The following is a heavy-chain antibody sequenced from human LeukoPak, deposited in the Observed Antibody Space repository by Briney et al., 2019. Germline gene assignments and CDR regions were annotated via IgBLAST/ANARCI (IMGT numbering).Heavy chain of an antibody. Sequence: PGGSLRLSCAAPGFTFSSYAMSWVRQAPGKGLEWVSAISGSGGSTYYADSVKGRFTISRDNSKNTLYLQMNSLRAEDTAVYYCAKVAVVFCSSTSCYIDYWGQGTLVTVSS. V-gene: IGHV3-23*01. CDR1: GFTFSSYA. D-gene: IGHD2-2*02. CDR2: ISGSGGST. J-gene: IGHJ4*02. CDR3: AKVAVVFCSSTSCYIDY.